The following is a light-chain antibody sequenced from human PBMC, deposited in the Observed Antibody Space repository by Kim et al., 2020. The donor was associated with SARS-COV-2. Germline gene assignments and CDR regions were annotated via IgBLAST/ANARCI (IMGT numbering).Light chain of an antibody. CDR1: RSISIS. J-gene: IGKJ4*01. V-gene: IGKV3-11*01. Sequence: EGATPSCRGSRSISISCNLYQQTRGQAPPPQIFDDAVTATGIPDRFSGSGSGSDFTLTIGSIDPEDFGVDFCQQHHKWHPAPTFGGGTKVDIK. CDR2: DDA. CDR3: QQHHKWHPAPT.